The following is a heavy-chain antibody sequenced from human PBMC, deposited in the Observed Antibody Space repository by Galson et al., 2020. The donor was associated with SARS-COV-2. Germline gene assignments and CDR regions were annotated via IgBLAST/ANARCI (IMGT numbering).Heavy chain of an antibody. V-gene: IGHV4-34*01. CDR3: ARGSSGSYYWDY. CDR1: GGSFSGYY. Sequence: SQTLSLTCAVYGGSFSGYYWSWIRQPPGKGLEWIGEINHSGSTNYNPSLKSRVTISVDTSKNQFSLKLSSVTAADTAVYYCARGSSGSYYWDYWGQGTLVTVSS. D-gene: IGHD3-10*01. CDR2: INHSGST. J-gene: IGHJ4*02.